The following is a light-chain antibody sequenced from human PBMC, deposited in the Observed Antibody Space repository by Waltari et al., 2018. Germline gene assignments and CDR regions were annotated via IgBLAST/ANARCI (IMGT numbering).Light chain of an antibody. J-gene: IGKJ4*01. CDR1: QDINHY. Sequence: DIQMTQSPSSLSASLGDRVTITCQASQDINHYLNWYQQKPGKAPKLLISDASSLETGGPSRFSGSGSGTDFTFTISSLQPEDVATYYCQQYDSLPPRGLTFGGGTKVEI. CDR3: QQYDSLPPRGLT. V-gene: IGKV1-33*01. CDR2: DAS.